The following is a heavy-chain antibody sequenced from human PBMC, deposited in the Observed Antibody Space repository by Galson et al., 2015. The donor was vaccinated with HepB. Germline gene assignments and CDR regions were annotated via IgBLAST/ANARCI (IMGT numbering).Heavy chain of an antibody. V-gene: IGHV1-46*03. Sequence: SVKVSCKASGYTFTSYYMHWVRQAPGQGLEWMGMINPSGGSTSYAQKFQGRVTMTRDTSTSTVYMELSSLRSEDTAVYYCARVYYYDSRAYYQKVLYYFDCWGQGTLVTVSS. J-gene: IGHJ4*02. D-gene: IGHD3-22*01. CDR1: GYTFTSYY. CDR2: INPSGGST. CDR3: ARVYYYDSRAYYQKVLYYFDC.